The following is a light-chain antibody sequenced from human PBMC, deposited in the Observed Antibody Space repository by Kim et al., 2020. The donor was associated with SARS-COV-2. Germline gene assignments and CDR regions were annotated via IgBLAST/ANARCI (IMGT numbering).Light chain of an antibody. J-gene: IGLJ3*02. Sequence: PGAPITPPSRSTTVPATSGHYPFWLQPQPGHAPRTLIYETSYRNSWAPARFSGSFVGGKVALTLSGAQPEDEADYYCSLFYTNVRVFGGGTQLTVL. CDR2: ETS. V-gene: IGLV7-46*01. CDR1: TVPATSGHY. CDR3: SLFYTNVRV.